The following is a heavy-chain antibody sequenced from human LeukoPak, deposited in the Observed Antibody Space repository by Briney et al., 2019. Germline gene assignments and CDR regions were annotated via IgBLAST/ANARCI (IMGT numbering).Heavy chain of an antibody. D-gene: IGHD3-10*01. CDR2: ISGSGGST. J-gene: IGHJ4*02. CDR1: GFTFSRYA. CDR3: AKDGLLWFGESFFDY. Sequence: GGSLRLSCADSGFTFSRYAMSWVRQAPGKGLEWVSAISGSGGSTYYADSVKGRFTISRDNSKNTLYLQMNSLRAEDTAVYYCAKDGLLWFGESFFDYWGQGTLVTVSS. V-gene: IGHV3-23*01.